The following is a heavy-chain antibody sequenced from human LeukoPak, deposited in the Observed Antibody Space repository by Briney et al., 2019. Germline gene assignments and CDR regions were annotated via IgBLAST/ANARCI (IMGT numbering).Heavy chain of an antibody. Sequence: SETLSLTCSVSGYSFTSGHYWGWIRQPPGKGLEWIANTYHTGSAHYNPSLKSRVTISEDTSKNQFSLKLSSVTAADTAVYYCARYCTSTTCILRGFDYWGQGTLVTVSS. CDR1: GYSFTSGHY. J-gene: IGHJ4*02. V-gene: IGHV4-38-2*01. D-gene: IGHD2-2*01. CDR2: TYHTGSA. CDR3: ARYCTSTTCILRGFDY.